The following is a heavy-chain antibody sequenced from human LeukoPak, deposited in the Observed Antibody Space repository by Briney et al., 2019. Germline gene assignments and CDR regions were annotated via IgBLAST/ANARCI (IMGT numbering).Heavy chain of an antibody. CDR2: IYYSGST. D-gene: IGHD6-13*01. CDR1: GGSISSYY. Sequence: PLETLSLTCTVSGGSISSYYWSWIRQPPGKGLEWIGYIYYSGSTNYNPSLKSRVTISVDTSRNQFSLKLSSVTAADTAVYYCAREDVGIVSEFPGIAAAGTPLFDFDYWGQGTLVTVSS. CDR3: AREDVGIVSEFPGIAAAGTPLFDFDY. J-gene: IGHJ4*02. V-gene: IGHV4-59*01.